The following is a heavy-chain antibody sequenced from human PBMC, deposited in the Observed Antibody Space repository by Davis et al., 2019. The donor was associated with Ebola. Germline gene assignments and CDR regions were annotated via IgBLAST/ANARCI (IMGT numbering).Heavy chain of an antibody. D-gene: IGHD2-21*01. Sequence: GGSLRLSCAASGFTFSSYAMSWVRQAPGKGLEWVSAISGSGGSTYYADSVKGQFTISRDNSKNTLYLQMNSLRAEDTAVYYCARGRTLLDYGMDVWGQGTTATVSS. CDR3: ARGRTLLDYGMDV. CDR1: GFTFSSYA. V-gene: IGHV3-23*01. J-gene: IGHJ6*02. CDR2: ISGSGGST.